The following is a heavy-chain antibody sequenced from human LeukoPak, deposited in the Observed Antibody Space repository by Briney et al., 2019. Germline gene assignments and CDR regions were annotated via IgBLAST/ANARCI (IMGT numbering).Heavy chain of an antibody. CDR1: GGSFTGYY. V-gene: IGHV4-34*01. CDR3: ANIGYCSGRSCYRYGMDV. Sequence: SETLSLTCAVYGGSFTGYYWSWIRQPPGKGLEWIGESNHSGSTNYNPSLKSRVTISVDTSKNQFSLKLSSVTAADTAVYYCANIGYCSGRSCYRYGMDVWGKGTTVTVSS. CDR2: SNHSGST. J-gene: IGHJ6*04. D-gene: IGHD2-15*01.